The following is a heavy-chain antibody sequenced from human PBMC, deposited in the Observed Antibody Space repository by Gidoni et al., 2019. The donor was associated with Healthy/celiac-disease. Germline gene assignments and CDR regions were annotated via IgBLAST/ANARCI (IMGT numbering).Heavy chain of an antibody. CDR2: ISSSSSYT. CDR3: ARDHPLDQSSGYYHGLDAFDI. V-gene: IGHV3-11*06. Sequence: QVQLVESGGGLVKPGGSLRLSCAASGLTLSDYYMSWISQAPGKGLEWVSYISSSSSYTNYADSVKGRFTISRDNAKNSLYLQMNSLRAEDTAVYYCARDHPLDQSSGYYHGLDAFDIWGQGTMVTVSS. D-gene: IGHD3-22*01. J-gene: IGHJ3*02. CDR1: GLTLSDYY.